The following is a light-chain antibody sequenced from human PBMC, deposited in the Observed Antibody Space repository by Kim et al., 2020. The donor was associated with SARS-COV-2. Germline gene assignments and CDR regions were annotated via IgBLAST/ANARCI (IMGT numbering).Light chain of an antibody. Sequence: GQSITISCTGTSSDVGGYNYVPWYQQRPGKAPKLMIYDVSNRPSGVSNRFSGSKSGNTASLTISGLQAEDEADYYCSSYTSSSTVVFGGGTQLTVL. CDR3: SSYTSSSTVV. CDR2: DVS. J-gene: IGLJ2*01. V-gene: IGLV2-14*03. CDR1: SSDVGGYNY.